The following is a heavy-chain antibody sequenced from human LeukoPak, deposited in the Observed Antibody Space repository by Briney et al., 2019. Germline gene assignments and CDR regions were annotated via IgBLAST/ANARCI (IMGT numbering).Heavy chain of an antibody. Sequence: GGSLRLSCAASGFTFSSYSMNWVRQAPGKGLEWVSSISSSSSYIYYADSVKGRFTISRDNSKNTMYLQMNSLRAEDTAIYYCAELGITMIGGVWGKGTTVTISS. CDR2: ISSSSSYI. J-gene: IGHJ6*04. CDR1: GFTFSSYS. V-gene: IGHV3-21*01. D-gene: IGHD3-10*02. CDR3: AELGITMIGGV.